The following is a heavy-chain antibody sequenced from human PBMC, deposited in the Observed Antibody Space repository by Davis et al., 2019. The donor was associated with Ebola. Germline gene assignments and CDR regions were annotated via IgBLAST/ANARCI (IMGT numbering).Heavy chain of an antibody. Sequence: PGGSLRLSCEASGFTFDDYAMHWVRQAPGKGLEWVSVVSWDGGTTYYADSVKGRFTISRDNSKNTLFLQMNSLRAEDTAVYYCAKERGSYYYYFDYWGQGTLVTVSS. J-gene: IGHJ4*02. CDR3: AKERGSYYYYFDY. CDR1: GFTFDDYA. CDR2: VSWDGGTT. V-gene: IGHV3-43D*04. D-gene: IGHD1-26*01.